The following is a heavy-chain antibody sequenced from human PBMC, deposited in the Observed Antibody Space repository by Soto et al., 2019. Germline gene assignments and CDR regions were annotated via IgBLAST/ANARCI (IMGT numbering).Heavy chain of an antibody. CDR2: INPNSGDT. CDR3: ARVRTYYDRSGSLDY. Sequence: ASVKVSCKASGYSFTGYFMHWVRQAPGQGLECMGWINPNSGDTNYVQKFQGRVTMTRDMSINTVYMDLRGLTSDDTAVYYCARVRTYYDRSGSLDYWGQGTLVT. V-gene: IGHV1-2*02. J-gene: IGHJ4*02. CDR1: GYSFTGYF. D-gene: IGHD3-22*01.